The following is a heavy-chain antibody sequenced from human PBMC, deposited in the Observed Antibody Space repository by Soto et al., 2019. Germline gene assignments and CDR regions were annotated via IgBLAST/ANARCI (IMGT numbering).Heavy chain of an antibody. J-gene: IGHJ5*02. D-gene: IGHD2-15*01. CDR1: GATFSSYA. V-gene: IGHV1-69*13. CDR3: ARVESGGRIARATRFDP. CDR2: IIPIFGTA. Sequence: SVKVSCKASGATFSSYAISWVRQAPGQGLEWMGGIIPIFGTANYAQKFQGRVTITADESTTTAYMELSSLRSEDTAVYYCARVESGGRIARATRFDPWGQGTLVTVSS.